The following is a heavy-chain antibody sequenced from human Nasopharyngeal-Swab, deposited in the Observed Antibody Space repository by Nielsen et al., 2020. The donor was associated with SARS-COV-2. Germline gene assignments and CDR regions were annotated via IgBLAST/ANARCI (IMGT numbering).Heavy chain of an antibody. Sequence: GGSLRLSCAASGFTFNNYNFNWVRQAPGKGLEWVSSICSSSSYIYYADSVKGRFTISRDNAKNSLYLQMNSLRAEDTAVYYCARDGLDYDFWSAYFMDVWGQGTTVTVSS. D-gene: IGHD3-3*01. V-gene: IGHV3-21*01. CDR1: GFTFNNYN. CDR2: ICSSSSYI. CDR3: ARDGLDYDFWSAYFMDV. J-gene: IGHJ6*02.